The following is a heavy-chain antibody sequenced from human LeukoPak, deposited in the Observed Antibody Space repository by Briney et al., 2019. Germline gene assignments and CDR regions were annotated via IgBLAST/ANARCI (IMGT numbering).Heavy chain of an antibody. D-gene: IGHD6-13*01. J-gene: IGHJ4*02. CDR3: ASRATAGTQRHDS. Sequence: SETLSLTCTVSGGSISSYYWGWIRQPPGKGLEWIGSVYYTGTTYYGPSLRSRVTVSIDTSKNQFSLKLNSVTAADTAVYYCASRATAGTQRHDSWGQGTLVTVSS. V-gene: IGHV4-39*07. CDR2: VYYTGTT. CDR1: GGSISSYY.